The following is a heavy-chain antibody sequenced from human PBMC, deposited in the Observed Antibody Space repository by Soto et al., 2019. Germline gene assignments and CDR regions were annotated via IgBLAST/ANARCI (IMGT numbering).Heavy chain of an antibody. CDR3: ATDIVLMVYATGGAFDI. CDR1: GFTFSSYG. V-gene: IGHV3-30*03. Sequence: GGSLRLSCAASGFTFSSYGMHWVRQAPGKGLEWVAVISYDGSNKYYADSVKGRFTISRDNSKNTLYLQMNSLRAEDTAVYYCATDIVLMVYATGGAFDIWGQGTMVTVSS. D-gene: IGHD2-8*01. CDR2: ISYDGSNK. J-gene: IGHJ3*02.